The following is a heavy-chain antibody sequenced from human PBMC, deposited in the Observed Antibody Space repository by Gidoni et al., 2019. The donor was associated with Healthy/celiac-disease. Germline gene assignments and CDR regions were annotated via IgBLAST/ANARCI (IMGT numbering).Heavy chain of an antibody. CDR3: ARIKGSRKDAFDI. Sequence: MGIIYPGDSDTRYSPSFQGQVTISADKSISTAYLQWSSLKASDTAMYYCARIKGSRKDAFDIWGQGTMVTVSS. CDR2: IYPGDSDT. V-gene: IGHV5-51*01. J-gene: IGHJ3*02.